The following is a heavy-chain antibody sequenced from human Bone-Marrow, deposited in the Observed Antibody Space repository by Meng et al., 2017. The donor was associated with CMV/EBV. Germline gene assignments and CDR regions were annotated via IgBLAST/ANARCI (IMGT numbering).Heavy chain of an antibody. V-gene: IGHV4-34*01. CDR2: INHSGST. CDR3: ARVDTAISGAFDI. Sequence: SETLSLTCAVYGGSFSGYYWSWIRQPPGKGLEWIGEINHSGSTNYNPSLKSRVTISVDTSKNQFSLKLSSVTAADTAVYYCARVDTAISGAFDIWGQGTTVTLSS. J-gene: IGHJ3*02. CDR1: GGSFSGYY. D-gene: IGHD5-18*01.